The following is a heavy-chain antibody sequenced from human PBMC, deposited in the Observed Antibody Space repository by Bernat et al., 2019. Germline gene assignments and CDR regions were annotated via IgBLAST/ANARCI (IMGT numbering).Heavy chain of an antibody. J-gene: IGHJ5*02. Sequence: EVQLVESGGDLVRPGGSLRLSCAASGFTFINYWMTWVRQAPGKGLEWVANIKQDGSEKYYVDSVKGRFTISRDNAKNSLYLQMNSLRADDTALYYCARESSGTRGFDPWGRGTLVTVSS. CDR2: IKQDGSEK. CDR3: ARESSGTRGFDP. CDR1: GFTFINYW. V-gene: IGHV3-7*05. D-gene: IGHD1-26*01.